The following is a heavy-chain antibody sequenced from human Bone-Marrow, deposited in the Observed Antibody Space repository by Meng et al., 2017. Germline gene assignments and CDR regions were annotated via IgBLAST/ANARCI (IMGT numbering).Heavy chain of an antibody. CDR1: EYPFTGYY. J-gene: IGHJ4*02. Sequence: QVPVVQSGADVQKPGASGKVSCKASEYPFTGYYMHWVRQAPGQGLEWMGRINPNSGGTNYAQKFQGRVTMTRDTSISTAYMELSRLRSDDTAVYYCARGDLGGYYDYWGQGTLVTVSS. V-gene: IGHV1-2*06. CDR3: ARGDLGGYYDY. CDR2: INPNSGGT. D-gene: IGHD3-22*01.